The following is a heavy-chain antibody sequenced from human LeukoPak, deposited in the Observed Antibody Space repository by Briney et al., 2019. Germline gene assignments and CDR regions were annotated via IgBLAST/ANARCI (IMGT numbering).Heavy chain of an antibody. CDR1: GGSISNYY. Sequence: PSETLSLTCTVSGGSISNYYWSWIRQPPGKGLEWIGYISYSGSTNNNPSLKSRATISVDTSKNQFSLKLSSVTAADTAVYYCARFGSDWYYFDHWGQGTLVTVSS. CDR2: ISYSGST. J-gene: IGHJ4*02. CDR3: ARFGSDWYYFDH. V-gene: IGHV4-59*12. D-gene: IGHD6-19*01.